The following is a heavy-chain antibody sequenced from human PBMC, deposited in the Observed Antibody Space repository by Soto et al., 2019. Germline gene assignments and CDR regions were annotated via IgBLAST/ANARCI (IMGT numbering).Heavy chain of an antibody. Sequence: QITLKESGPTLVKPTQTLTLTCTFSGFSLRTAGVGVGWIRQPPGKALEWLALIYWDDDQRYSPSLKTRLTIPTDTSKHQVVLTMTNMDPVDTATYYCAHAYGGTSWPNDAFDVWGQGTVVTVSS. J-gene: IGHJ3*01. CDR1: GFSLRTAGVG. CDR2: IYWDDDQ. V-gene: IGHV2-5*02. CDR3: AHAYGGTSWPNDAFDV. D-gene: IGHD2-2*01.